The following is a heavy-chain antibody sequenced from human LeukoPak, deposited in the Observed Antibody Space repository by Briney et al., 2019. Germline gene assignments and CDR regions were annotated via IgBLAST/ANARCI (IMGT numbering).Heavy chain of an antibody. J-gene: IGHJ1*01. V-gene: IGHV4-39*01. CDR1: GGSDSSSSYY. CDR2: IYYSGRA. CDR3: ARRRYYDSTGYLD. Sequence: PSETLSLTCSVSGGSDSSSSYYWGWIRQPPGKGLEWIGEIYYSGRAYYNSSLKSRLTISVDTSWNQFSLTLVSVTAADMGVYYCARRRYYDSTGYLDWGQGTLVFVST. D-gene: IGHD3-22*01.